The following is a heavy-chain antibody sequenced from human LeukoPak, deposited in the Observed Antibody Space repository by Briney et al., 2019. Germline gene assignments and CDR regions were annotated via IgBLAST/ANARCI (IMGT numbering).Heavy chain of an antibody. Sequence: PSETLSLTCTVSGGSISSGSYCWSWIRQPAGKGLEWIGHIHTSGNTNYNSSRKSRVTISVDTSKNQFSLKLSFVTAADTAVYYCARDPGIMVRGSRRGYDGNYYYMDVWGKGTTVTISS. CDR3: ARDPGIMVRGSRRGYDGNYYYMDV. D-gene: IGHD3-10*01. V-gene: IGHV4-61*09. CDR2: IHTSGNT. CDR1: GGSISSGSYC. J-gene: IGHJ6*03.